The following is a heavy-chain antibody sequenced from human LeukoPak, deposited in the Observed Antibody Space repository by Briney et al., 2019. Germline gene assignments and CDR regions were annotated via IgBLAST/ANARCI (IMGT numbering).Heavy chain of an antibody. CDR1: GYSISSGYY. D-gene: IGHD3-3*01. J-gene: IGHJ3*02. Sequence: SETLSLTCTVSGYSISSGYYWGWIRPPPGKGLEWIGSIYHSGSTYYNPSLKSRVTISVDTSKNQFSLRLSSVTAADTAVYYCARGLNNRKSGRRFDVFEIWGQGTMVTVSS. CDR3: ARGLNNRKSGRRFDVFEI. V-gene: IGHV4-38-2*02. CDR2: IYHSGST.